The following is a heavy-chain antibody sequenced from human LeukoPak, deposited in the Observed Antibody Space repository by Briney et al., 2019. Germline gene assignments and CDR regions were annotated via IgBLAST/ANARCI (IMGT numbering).Heavy chain of an antibody. J-gene: IGHJ3*01. Sequence: GGSLRLSCAASGFTFGNSWVHWVRQAPGKGLVWVSLINADGSTATYADSVKGRFTISRDNARNTVSLQMNSLTIEDTAVYYCVVVVEPPDSDGFDVWGQGTMITVSS. CDR2: INADGSTA. CDR1: GFTFGNSW. D-gene: IGHD1-14*01. V-gene: IGHV3-74*01. CDR3: VVVVEPPDSDGFDV.